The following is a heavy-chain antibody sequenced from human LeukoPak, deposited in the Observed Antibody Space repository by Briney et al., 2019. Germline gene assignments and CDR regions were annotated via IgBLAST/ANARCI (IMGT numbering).Heavy chain of an antibody. CDR1: GGSISSYY. Sequence: SETLSLTCTVSGGSISSYYWSWIRQPPGKGLEWIGNIYYSGSTNYNPSLKSRVTISVDTSKNQFSLKLSSVTAADTAVYYCAWSIAPTCTFDIWGQGTMVTVSS. D-gene: IGHD6-13*01. CDR2: IYYSGST. CDR3: AWSIAPTCTFDI. V-gene: IGHV4-59*01. J-gene: IGHJ3*02.